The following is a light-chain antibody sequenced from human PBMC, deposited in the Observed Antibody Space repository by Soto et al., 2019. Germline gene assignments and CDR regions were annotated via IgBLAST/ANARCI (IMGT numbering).Light chain of an antibody. CDR3: AAWDDSLRGLL. CDR2: RNN. Sequence: QSALTQPPSASETPGQRVTISCSGSSSNIGSNFVYWYQQIPGTAPKLLIYRNNQRPSGVPDRFSGSKSGTSASLAISGLRSEDEANYYCAAWDDSLRGLLFGGGTQLTVL. CDR1: SSNIGSNF. J-gene: IGLJ2*01. V-gene: IGLV1-47*01.